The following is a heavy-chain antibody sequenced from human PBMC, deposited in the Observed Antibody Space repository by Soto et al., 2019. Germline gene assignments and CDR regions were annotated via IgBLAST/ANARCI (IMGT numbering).Heavy chain of an antibody. J-gene: IGHJ4*02. CDR3: ARWEVVAATFDY. Sequence: KTSETLSLTCTVSGGSISSGGYYWSWIRQHPGKGLEWIGYIYYSGSTYYNPSLKSRVTISVDTSKNQFSLKLSSVTAADTAVYYCARWEVVAATFDYWGQGTLVTVSS. D-gene: IGHD2-15*01. CDR2: IYYSGST. CDR1: GGSISSGGYY. V-gene: IGHV4-31*03.